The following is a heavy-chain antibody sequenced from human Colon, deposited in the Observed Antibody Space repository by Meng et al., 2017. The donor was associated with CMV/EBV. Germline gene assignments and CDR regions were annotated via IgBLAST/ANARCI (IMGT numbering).Heavy chain of an antibody. CDR2: INWNSAAI. J-gene: IGHJ4*02. Sequence: GGSLRLSCAASGFKFDDYLMLWVRQAPGKGLEWVAGINWNSAAIGYAASVKGRFTISRDNAKNSLYLQMNSLRPEDTAVYYCVRDILRVGITYYFDYWGQGTLVTVSS. CDR1: GFKFDDYL. D-gene: IGHD1-26*01. V-gene: IGHV3-9*01. CDR3: VRDILRVGITYYFDY.